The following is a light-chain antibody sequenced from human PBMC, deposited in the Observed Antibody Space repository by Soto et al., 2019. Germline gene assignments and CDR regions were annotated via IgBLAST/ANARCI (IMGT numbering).Light chain of an antibody. CDR1: NSDVGSYNL. Sequence: QSALTQPASVSGSPRQSITISCTGTNSDVGSYNLVSWFQQHPGKAPKLVIYEVTKRPSGVSDRFSGSKSGNTASLTISGLQAEDEADYYCSSYTGSSTNTVVFGGGTKLTVL. CDR2: EVT. CDR3: SSYTGSSTNTVV. V-gene: IGLV2-14*02. J-gene: IGLJ2*01.